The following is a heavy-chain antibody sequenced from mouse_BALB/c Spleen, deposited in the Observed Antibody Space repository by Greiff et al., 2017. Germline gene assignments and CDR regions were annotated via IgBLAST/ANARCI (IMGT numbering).Heavy chain of an antibody. CDR3: ARAPFYDYRVYYFDY. Sequence: VKLQESGPGLVAPSQSLSITCTVSGFSLTSYGVHWVRQPPGKGLEWLGVIWAGGSTNYNSALMSRLSISKDNSKSQVFLKENSLQTDDTAIYYCARAPFYDYRVYYFDYWAQGTTLTVSS. J-gene: IGHJ2*01. D-gene: IGHD2-4*01. CDR1: GFSLTSYG. CDR2: IWAGGST. V-gene: IGHV2-9*02.